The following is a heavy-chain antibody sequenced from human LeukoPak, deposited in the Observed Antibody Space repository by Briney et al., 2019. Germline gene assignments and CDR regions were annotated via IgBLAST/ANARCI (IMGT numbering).Heavy chain of an antibody. J-gene: IGHJ4*02. Sequence: GGSLRLSCAASGFTFSSYWMNWARQAPGKGLEWVASINHNGNVNYYVDSVKGRFTISRDNAKNSPYLQMDSPRPEDTAIYYCAREGYYGSGSPPSLYFDYWGQGTLVTVSS. V-gene: IGHV3-7*01. CDR2: INHNGNVN. CDR3: AREGYYGSGSPPSLYFDY. D-gene: IGHD3-10*01. CDR1: GFTFSSYW.